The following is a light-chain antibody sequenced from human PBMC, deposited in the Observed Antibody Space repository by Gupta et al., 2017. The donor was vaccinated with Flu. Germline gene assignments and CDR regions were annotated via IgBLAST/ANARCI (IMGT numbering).Light chain of an antibody. V-gene: IGKV1D-16*01. Sequence: DIQMTQSPSSLSASVGDRVTITCRASQDIRTWLAWYQQKPEKAPKCLIYAASNLQSGVPSRFSGGGSGTDFTLTISSLQPEDFATYYCQQYNSFPLTFGGGTKVEIK. J-gene: IGKJ4*01. CDR1: QDIRTW. CDR2: AAS. CDR3: QQYNSFPLT.